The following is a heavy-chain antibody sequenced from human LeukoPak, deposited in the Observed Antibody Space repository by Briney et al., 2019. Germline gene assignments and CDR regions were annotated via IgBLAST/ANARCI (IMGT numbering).Heavy chain of an antibody. CDR3: ARGSTYYDILTGYYLSQDAFDI. D-gene: IGHD3-9*01. V-gene: IGHV1-18*01. CDR1: GYTFTSYG. J-gene: IGHJ3*02. CDR2: ISAYNGNT. Sequence: ASVKVSCKASGYTFTSYGISWVRQAPGQGLEWKGWISAYNGNTNYAQKLQGRVTMTTDTSTSTAYMELRSLRSDDTAVYYCARGSTYYDILTGYYLSQDAFDIWGQGTMVTVSS.